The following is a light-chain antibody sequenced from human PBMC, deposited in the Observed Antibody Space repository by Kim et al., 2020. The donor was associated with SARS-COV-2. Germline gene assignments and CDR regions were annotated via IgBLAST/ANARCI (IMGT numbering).Light chain of an antibody. Sequence: VTAGKRATLSSRGSQSVSSNDLAWYQQKPGQAPRLLMYETSSRAADIPDRFTGSGSGADFTLTISRLEPEDVAVYYCQQYGSSSTFGQGTKVDIK. V-gene: IGKV3-20*01. CDR1: QSVSSND. CDR2: ETS. J-gene: IGKJ1*01. CDR3: QQYGSSST.